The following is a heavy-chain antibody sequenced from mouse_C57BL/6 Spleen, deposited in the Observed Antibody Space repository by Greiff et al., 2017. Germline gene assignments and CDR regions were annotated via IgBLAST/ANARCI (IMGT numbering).Heavy chain of an antibody. D-gene: IGHD2-3*01. CDR2: INPSTGGT. J-gene: IGHJ4*01. V-gene: IGHV1-42*01. Sequence: VHVKQSGPELVKPGASVKISCKASGYSFTGYYMNWVKQSPEKSLEWIGEINPSTGGTTYNQKFKAKATLTVDKSSSTAYMQLKSLTSEDSAVYYCARRGDGYYVDYYAMDYWGQGTSVTVSS. CDR3: ARRGDGYYVDYYAMDY. CDR1: GYSFTGYY.